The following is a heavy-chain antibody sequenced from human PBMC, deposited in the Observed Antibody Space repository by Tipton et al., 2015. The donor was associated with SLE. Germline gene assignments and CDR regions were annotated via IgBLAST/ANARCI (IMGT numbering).Heavy chain of an antibody. CDR2: INNDGSNT. CDR3: TRGAWGILFDY. V-gene: IGHV3-74*01. D-gene: IGHD3-16*01. CDR1: GFTFSNYW. J-gene: IGHJ4*02. Sequence: SLRLSCAASGFTFSNYWIHWVRQAPGKRPMWVSWINNDGSNTNYADSVMGRFTISRDNAKNTVYLQMDSLTDEDSAVYYCTRGAWGILFDYWGQGNLVTVSS.